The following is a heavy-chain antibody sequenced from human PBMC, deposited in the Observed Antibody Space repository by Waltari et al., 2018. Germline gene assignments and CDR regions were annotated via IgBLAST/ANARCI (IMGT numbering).Heavy chain of an antibody. CDR1: GYTFTKYY. Sequence: QVKLVQSGAEVKKPGASVRVSCKASGYTFTKYYIHWVRQAPGQGLEWMGGINPKSGDSNYTQPLQGRVIMTRDTSINTAYLEVTGLTSDDTAIFYCATANILGIGTFDYWGQGTLVSVSS. J-gene: IGHJ4*02. D-gene: IGHD1-1*01. CDR2: INPKSGDS. CDR3: ATANILGIGTFDY. V-gene: IGHV1-2*02.